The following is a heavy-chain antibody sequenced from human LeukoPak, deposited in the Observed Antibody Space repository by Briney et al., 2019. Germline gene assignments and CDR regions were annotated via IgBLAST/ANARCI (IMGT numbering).Heavy chain of an antibody. CDR3: ARTVTGYSSSGRRAFDI. J-gene: IGHJ3*02. Sequence: PSETLSLTCAVSGGSIRSSNWWSWVRQPPGKGLAWIGEIYHSGSTNYNPSLKSRVTISVDKSKNQFSLKLSSVTAADTAVYYCARTVTGYSSSGRRAFDIWGQGTMVTVSS. CDR1: GGSIRSSNW. CDR2: IYHSGST. D-gene: IGHD6-6*01. V-gene: IGHV4-4*02.